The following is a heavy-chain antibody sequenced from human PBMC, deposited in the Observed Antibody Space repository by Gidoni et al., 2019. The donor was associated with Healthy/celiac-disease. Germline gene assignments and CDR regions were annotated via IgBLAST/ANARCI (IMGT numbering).Heavy chain of an antibody. CDR2: IIPIFGTA. CDR3: ATSSRMLGDYYYYGMDV. D-gene: IGHD3-10*02. V-gene: IGHV1-69*01. Sequence: QVQLVQSGAEVKKPGSSVKVSCKASGGTFSSYASSWVRQAPGQGLEWKGGIIPIFGTANYAQKFQGRVTITADESTSTAYMELSSLRSEDTAVYYCATSSRMLGDYYYYGMDVWGQGTTVTVSS. J-gene: IGHJ6*02. CDR1: GGTFSSYA.